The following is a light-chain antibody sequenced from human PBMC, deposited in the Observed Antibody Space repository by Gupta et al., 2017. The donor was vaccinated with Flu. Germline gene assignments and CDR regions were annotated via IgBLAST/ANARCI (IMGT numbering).Light chain of an antibody. V-gene: IGLV1-40*01. CDR1: SSNIGAGYD. CDR3: QSYDSSLRGGV. Sequence: QSVLTQPPSVSGAPGQRVTISCTGSSSNIGAGYDVHWYQQLPGTAPKVLIYGNSNRPSGVPDRCAGSKSGTSASRALTGLQAEDEAEDDCQSYDSSLRGGVCGGGTKLTVL. CDR2: GNS. J-gene: IGLJ3*02.